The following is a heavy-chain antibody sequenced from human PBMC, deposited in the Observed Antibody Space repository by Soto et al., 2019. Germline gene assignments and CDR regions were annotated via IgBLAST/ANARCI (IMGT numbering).Heavy chain of an antibody. Sequence: GSLRLSCAASGFTFSSYAMSWVRQAPGKGLEWVSAISGSGGSTYYADSVKGRFTISRDNSKNTLYLQMNSLRAEDTAVYYCAKLLGYCSGGSCYGYFDYWGQGTLVTVSS. CDR1: GFTFSSYA. V-gene: IGHV3-23*01. D-gene: IGHD2-15*01. J-gene: IGHJ4*02. CDR2: ISGSGGST. CDR3: AKLLGYCSGGSCYGYFDY.